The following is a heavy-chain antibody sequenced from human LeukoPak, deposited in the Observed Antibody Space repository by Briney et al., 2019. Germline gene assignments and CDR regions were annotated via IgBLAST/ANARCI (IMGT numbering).Heavy chain of an antibody. V-gene: IGHV3-23*01. CDR3: TTLHYYGY. Sequence: PGGSLRLSRAASGFTFSSYAMSWVRQAPGKGLEWVSTITADGVTTSYADSVKGRLTISRDSSTNTLFLQMNSLRAEDTAVYYCTTLHYYGYWGQGTLVTVSS. J-gene: IGHJ4*02. D-gene: IGHD1-14*01. CDR2: ITADGVTT. CDR1: GFTFSSYA.